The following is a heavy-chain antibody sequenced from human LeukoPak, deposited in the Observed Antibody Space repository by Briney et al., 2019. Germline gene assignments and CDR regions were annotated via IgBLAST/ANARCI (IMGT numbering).Heavy chain of an antibody. Sequence: GGSLRLSCAASGFTFSSYSMNWVRQAPGKGLEWVSSISSSSSYIYYADSVKGRFTIPRDNAKNSLYLQMNSLRAEDTAVYYCAGATPGHNAFDIWGQGTMITVSS. D-gene: IGHD1-1*01. CDR3: AGATPGHNAFDI. V-gene: IGHV3-21*01. J-gene: IGHJ3*02. CDR1: GFTFSSYS. CDR2: ISSSSSYI.